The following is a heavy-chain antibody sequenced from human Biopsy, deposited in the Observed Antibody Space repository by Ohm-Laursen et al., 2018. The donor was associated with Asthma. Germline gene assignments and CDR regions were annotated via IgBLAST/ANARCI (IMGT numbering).Heavy chain of an antibody. V-gene: IGHV3-23*01. J-gene: IGHJ4*02. CDR3: AKDFRGIAVAGDRGFDY. CDR2: ITGSGGTT. D-gene: IGHD6-19*01. CDR1: GFTFSSSA. Sequence: SLRLSCSASGFTFSSSAMSWVRQAPGKGLERVSAITGSGGTTYYADSVRGRFTISRDNSKSTLFLQRDSLSAEDTAVYYCAKDFRGIAVAGDRGFDYWGQGTLVTVSS.